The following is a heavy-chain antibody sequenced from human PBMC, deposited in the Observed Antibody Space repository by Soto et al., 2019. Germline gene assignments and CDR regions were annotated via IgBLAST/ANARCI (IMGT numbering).Heavy chain of an antibody. CDR3: ARERRWELPYYFDY. CDR1: GGSISSYY. V-gene: IGHV4-59*01. D-gene: IGHD1-26*01. J-gene: IGHJ4*02. Sequence: SETLSLTCTVSGGSISSYYWSWIRQPPGKGLEWIGYIYYSGSTNYNPSLKSRVTISVDTSKNQFSLKLSSVTAADTAVYYCARERRWELPYYFDYWGQGTLATVPQ. CDR2: IYYSGST.